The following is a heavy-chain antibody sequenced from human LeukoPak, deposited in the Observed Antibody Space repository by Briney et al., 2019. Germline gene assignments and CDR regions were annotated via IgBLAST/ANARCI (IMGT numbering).Heavy chain of an antibody. D-gene: IGHD3-22*01. Sequence: GGSLRLSCAASGFTFRSYWMSWVRQAPGKGLEWVANIKLDGSEKRYVDSVKGRFTISRDNAKNSLYLQMNSLRAEDTAVYYCARADYYDSSGPFDYWGQGTLVTVSS. V-gene: IGHV3-7*04. CDR3: ARADYYDSSGPFDY. CDR2: IKLDGSEK. J-gene: IGHJ4*02. CDR1: GFTFRSYW.